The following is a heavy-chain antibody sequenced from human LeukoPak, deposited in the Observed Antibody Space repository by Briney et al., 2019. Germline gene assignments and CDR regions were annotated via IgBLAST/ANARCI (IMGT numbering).Heavy chain of an antibody. CDR1: GFTFSSHW. CDR3: ASGQGLFDY. Sequence: GGSLRLSCAASGFTFSSHWMSWVRQAPGKGLEWVANMKQDGSEKYYVDSVKGRFTISRDNAKNSLYLQMNSLRAEDTAVYYCASGQGLFDYWGQGTLVTVSS. D-gene: IGHD2-21*01. V-gene: IGHV3-7*01. CDR2: MKQDGSEK. J-gene: IGHJ4*02.